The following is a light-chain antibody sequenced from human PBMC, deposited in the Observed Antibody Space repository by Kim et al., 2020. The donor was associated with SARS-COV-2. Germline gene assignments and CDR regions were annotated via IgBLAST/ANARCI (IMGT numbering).Light chain of an antibody. CDR1: QTINGW. J-gene: IGKJ4*01. V-gene: IGKV1-5*03. Sequence: DIQMTQSPSTLSASVGDRVTMTCRASQTINGWLAWYQQKPGKAPKLLIYTASTLQNGVPSRFSGSKSGTEFTLTISSLQPDDFATYYCQHYNGYTLTCGGGTKVDIK. CDR2: TAS. CDR3: QHYNGYTLT.